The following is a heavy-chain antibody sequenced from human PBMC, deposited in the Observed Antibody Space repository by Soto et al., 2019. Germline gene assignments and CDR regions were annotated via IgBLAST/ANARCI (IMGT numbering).Heavy chain of an antibody. CDR2: INPSGGST. CDR3: AIEPFYDLWSRYYNRDYLQH. CDR1: GYTFTSYY. Sequence: ASVKVSCKASGYTFTSYYMHWVRQAPGQGXEWMGIINPSGGSTSYAQKFQGRVTMTRDTSTSTVYMELSSLRSEDTAVYYCAIEPFYDLWSRYYNRDYLQHWGQGSLVTVFS. D-gene: IGHD3-3*01. J-gene: IGHJ1*01. V-gene: IGHV1-46*01.